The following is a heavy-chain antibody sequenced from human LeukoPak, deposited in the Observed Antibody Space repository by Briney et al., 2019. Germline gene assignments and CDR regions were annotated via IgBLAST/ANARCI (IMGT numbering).Heavy chain of an antibody. V-gene: IGHV3-23*01. D-gene: IGHD1-26*01. Sequence: GGSLTLSCAASGFTFSSYAMSWARQAPGEGLEWVSAISGSGGSTYYADSVKGRFTISRDNSKNTLYLQMNSLRAEDTAVYYCAKPKYSGSYYGWDYWGQGTLVTVSS. CDR1: GFTFSSYA. CDR3: AKPKYSGSYYGWDY. J-gene: IGHJ4*02. CDR2: ISGSGGST.